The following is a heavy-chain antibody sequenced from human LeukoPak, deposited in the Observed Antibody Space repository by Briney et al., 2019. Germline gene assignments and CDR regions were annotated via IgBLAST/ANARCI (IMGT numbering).Heavy chain of an antibody. CDR1: GYTFTSYY. CDR2: INPSGGST. J-gene: IGHJ4*02. Sequence: GASVKVSCKASGYTFTSYYMHWVRQDPGQWLESMGIINPSGGSTSYAQKFQGRVTMTRDTSTSTVYMELSSLRSEDTAVYYCARDSDSSGYGEYYFDYWGQGTLVTVSS. V-gene: IGHV1-46*01. D-gene: IGHD3-22*01. CDR3: ARDSDSSGYGEYYFDY.